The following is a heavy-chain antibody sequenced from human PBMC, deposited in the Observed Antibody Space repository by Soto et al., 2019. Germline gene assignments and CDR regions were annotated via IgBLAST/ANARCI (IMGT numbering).Heavy chain of an antibody. CDR2: IYYSGST. Sequence: SETLSLTCSVSGGSISSSSYYWGWIRQPPGKGLEWIGSIYYSGSTYYNPSLKSRVTISVDTSKNQFSLKLSSVTAADTAVYYCASQLPSNDFLNGSRDYWGQGTLVTVST. J-gene: IGHJ4*02. CDR1: GGSISSSSYY. CDR3: ASQLPSNDFLNGSRDY. D-gene: IGHD3-3*01. V-gene: IGHV4-39*01.